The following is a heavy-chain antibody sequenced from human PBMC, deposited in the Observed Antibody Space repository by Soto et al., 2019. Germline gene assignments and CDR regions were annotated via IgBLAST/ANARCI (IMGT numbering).Heavy chain of an antibody. CDR1: GYTFTNND. V-gene: IGHV1-8*02. CDR2: MNPGSGDT. J-gene: IGHJ5*02. D-gene: IGHD5-18*01. CDR3: ARMESFGSLNWFDP. Sequence: ASVKVYCEASGYTFTNNDVSWVRQATGQGLEWMGWMNPGSGDTGYAQKFQGRVTMTRDISIATAYMELNSLTSEDTAIYYCARMESFGSLNWFDPWGQGTLVTVSS.